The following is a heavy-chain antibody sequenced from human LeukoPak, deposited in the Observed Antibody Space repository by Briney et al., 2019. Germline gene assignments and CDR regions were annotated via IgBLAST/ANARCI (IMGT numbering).Heavy chain of an antibody. CDR3: ARGQYCSTTTCYSARRYFDF. Sequence: SETLSLTCAVSGGAFSNYFWTWIRQPPGKGLKWIAEINDSGSTNSNSSLRSRVAISLDTSKNQFSLRLTSVTAADTAVYYCARGQYCSTTTCYSARRYFDFWGQGTLVTVSS. D-gene: IGHD2-2*01. V-gene: IGHV4-34*01. J-gene: IGHJ4*02. CDR1: GGAFSNYF. CDR2: INDSGST.